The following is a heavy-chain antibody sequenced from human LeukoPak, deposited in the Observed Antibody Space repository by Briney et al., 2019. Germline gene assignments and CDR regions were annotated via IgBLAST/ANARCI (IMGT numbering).Heavy chain of an antibody. CDR1: GFTFSSYA. D-gene: IGHD6-6*01. CDR2: ISSSGGST. Sequence: GGSLRLSCAASGFTFSSYAMSWVRQAPGKGLEWVSAISSSGGSTYYADSVKGRFTISRDNSKNTLYLQMNSLRAEDTAVYYCAKGGSGSSSGRYFDYWGQGTLVTASS. CDR3: AKGGSGSSSGRYFDY. V-gene: IGHV3-23*01. J-gene: IGHJ4*02.